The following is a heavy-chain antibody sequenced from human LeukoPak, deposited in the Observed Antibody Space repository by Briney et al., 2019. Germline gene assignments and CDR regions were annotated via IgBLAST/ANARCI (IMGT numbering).Heavy chain of an antibody. CDR1: GGSFSGYY. J-gene: IGHJ4*02. V-gene: IGHV4-34*01. CDR2: INHSGST. Sequence: PSETLSLTCAVYGGSFSGYYWSWIRQPPGKGLEWIGEINHSGSTNYNPSLKSRVTISVDTSKNQFSLKLSSVTAADTAVYYCARGELRYFDWLRYWGQGTLVTVSS. D-gene: IGHD3-9*01. CDR3: ARGELRYFDWLRY.